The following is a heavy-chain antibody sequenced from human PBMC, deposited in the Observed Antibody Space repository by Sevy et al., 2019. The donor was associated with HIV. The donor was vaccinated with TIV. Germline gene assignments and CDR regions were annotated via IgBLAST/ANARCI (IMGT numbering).Heavy chain of an antibody. J-gene: IGHJ4*02. CDR1: GFTFNDYA. CDR3: AKDLNSGPLRFYSFDY. Sequence: GGSLRLSCAASGFTFNDYAMHWVRQAPGKGLEWVSSISLNSANIDYAGSVKDRFTISRDNAKNSLYLQMSSLRGEDTALYYCAKDLNSGPLRFYSFDYWGQGTLVTVSS. D-gene: IGHD1-1*01. V-gene: IGHV3-9*01. CDR2: ISLNSANI.